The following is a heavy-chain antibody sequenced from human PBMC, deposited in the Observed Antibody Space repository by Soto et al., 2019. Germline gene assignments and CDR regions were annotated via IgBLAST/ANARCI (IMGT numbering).Heavy chain of an antibody. CDR2: IYYGGSI. Sequence: QVQLQESGPGLVKHSETLSLTCTVSGGSISTDYWSWIRQPPWKRLEYIGFIYYGGSINYNTSLESRVTISPDTSKNQFSLKLSSVTAADTAVYYCARGEWFLRGYGMDVWGRGTTVTVS. CDR3: ARGEWFLRGYGMDV. D-gene: IGHD3-3*01. J-gene: IGHJ6*02. CDR1: GGSISTDY. V-gene: IGHV4-59*01.